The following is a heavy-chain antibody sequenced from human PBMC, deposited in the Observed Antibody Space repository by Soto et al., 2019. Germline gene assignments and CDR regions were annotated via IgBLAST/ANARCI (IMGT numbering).Heavy chain of an antibody. CDR1: GFTFSSYA. V-gene: IGHV3-30-3*01. Sequence: GGSLRLSCAASGFTFSSYAMHWVRQSPGKGLEWVAVISHDGGNKWYADSVKGRFTISRDNSENTLYLQMNSLRAEDTAVYYCAKVPTKHLTGSRGSWYFDYWGQGTLVTVYS. CDR3: AKVPTKHLTGSRGSWYFDY. D-gene: IGHD3-9*01. J-gene: IGHJ4*02. CDR2: ISHDGGNK.